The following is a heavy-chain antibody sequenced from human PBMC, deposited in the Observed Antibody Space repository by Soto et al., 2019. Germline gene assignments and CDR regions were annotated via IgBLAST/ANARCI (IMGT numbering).Heavy chain of an antibody. Sequence: SLKVSCKTSGFTFSSYAIICVRHTNGQGLEWMGGIIPIFGTANYAQKFQGRVTITADESTSTAYMELSSLRSEDTAVYYCASRPAEWLRFFPFEPWGQGTLVTVSS. D-gene: IGHD5-12*01. V-gene: IGHV1-69*13. CDR3: ASRPAEWLRFFPFEP. CDR2: IIPIFGTA. CDR1: GFTFSSYA. J-gene: IGHJ5*02.